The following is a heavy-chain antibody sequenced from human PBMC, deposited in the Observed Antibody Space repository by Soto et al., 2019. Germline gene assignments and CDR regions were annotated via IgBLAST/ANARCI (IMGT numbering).Heavy chain of an antibody. CDR1: GYTFTSYA. V-gene: IGHV1-3*01. Sequence: ASVKVSCKASGYTFTSYAMHWVRQAPGQRLEWMGWINAGNGNTKYSQKSQGRVTITRDTSASTAYMELSSLRSEDTAVYYCAREKHYSNYSYYYYGMDVWGQGTTVTVSS. J-gene: IGHJ6*02. CDR3: AREKHYSNYSYYYYGMDV. CDR2: INAGNGNT. D-gene: IGHD4-4*01.